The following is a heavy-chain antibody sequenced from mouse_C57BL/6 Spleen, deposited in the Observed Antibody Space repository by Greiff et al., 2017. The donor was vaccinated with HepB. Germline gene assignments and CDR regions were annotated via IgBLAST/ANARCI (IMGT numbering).Heavy chain of an antibody. J-gene: IGHJ1*03. Sequence: EVKVVESGGGLVKPGGSLKLSCAASGFTFSDYGMHWVRQAPEKGLEWVAYISSGSSTIYYADTVKGRFTISRDNAKNTLFLQMTSLRSEDTAMYYCARLGQYFDVWGTGTTVTVSS. CDR3: ARLGQYFDV. D-gene: IGHD3-1*01. V-gene: IGHV5-17*01. CDR1: GFTFSDYG. CDR2: ISSGSSTI.